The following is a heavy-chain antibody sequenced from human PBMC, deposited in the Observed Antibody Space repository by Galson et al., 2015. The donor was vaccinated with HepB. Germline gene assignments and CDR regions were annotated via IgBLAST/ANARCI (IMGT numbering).Heavy chain of an antibody. CDR3: AKGILGPEFAVYYFDY. CDR2: ISGSGGST. CDR1: GFTFSSYA. Sequence: SLRLSCAASGFTFSSYAMSWVRQAPGEGLEWVSAISGSGGSTYYADSVKGRFTISRDNSKNTLYLQMNSLRAEDTAVYYCAKGILGPEFAVYYFDYWGQGTLVTVSS. V-gene: IGHV3-23*01. D-gene: IGHD1-26*01. J-gene: IGHJ4*02.